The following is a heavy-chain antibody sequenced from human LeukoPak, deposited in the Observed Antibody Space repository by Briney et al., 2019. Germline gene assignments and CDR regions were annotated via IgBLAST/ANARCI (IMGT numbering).Heavy chain of an antibody. CDR1: GFTFSSYW. CDR2: IKQDGSEK. D-gene: IGHD3-9*01. CDR3: ARAYDILTGWLDY. V-gene: IGHV3-7*03. Sequence: PGGSLRLSCAASGFTFSSYWMSWVHQAPGKGLEWVANIKQDGSEKYYVDSVRGRFTISRDNAKNSLYLQMNSLRVEDTAVYYCARAYDILTGWLDYWGQGTLVIVSS. J-gene: IGHJ4*02.